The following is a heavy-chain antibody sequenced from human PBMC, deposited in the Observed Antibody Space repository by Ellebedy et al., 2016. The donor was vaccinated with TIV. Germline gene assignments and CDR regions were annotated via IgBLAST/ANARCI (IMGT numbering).Heavy chain of an antibody. V-gene: IGHV3-53*01. J-gene: IGHJ4*02. Sequence: PGGSLRLSCAASGFTVNNNYMRWFRQAPGKGLEWVSLIYSGGDRYYADSVKGRFTLARDNSNNTVYLQMNSLRVEDTAVYYCSIDRQCVGGRCYSVWGQGTLVTVSS. CDR1: GFTVNNNY. CDR3: SIDRQCVGGRCYSV. CDR2: IYSGGDR. D-gene: IGHD2-15*01.